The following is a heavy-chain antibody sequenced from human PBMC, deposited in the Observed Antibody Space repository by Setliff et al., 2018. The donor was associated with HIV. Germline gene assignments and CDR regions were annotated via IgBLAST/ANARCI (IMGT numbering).Heavy chain of an antibody. V-gene: IGHV3-7*03. D-gene: IGHD3-10*01. J-gene: IGHJ6*04. CDR1: GFTFSSSW. Sequence: GGSLRLSCAASGFTFSSSWMSWVRQAPGKGLEWVANIKGDGSEIYYVGSVKGRFTISRDNAKNSLYLQMNSLRAEDTALYYCARDIPFGDLLMLQAYMDVWGKGTTVTAPQ. CDR2: IKGDGSEI. CDR3: ARDIPFGDLLMLQAYMDV.